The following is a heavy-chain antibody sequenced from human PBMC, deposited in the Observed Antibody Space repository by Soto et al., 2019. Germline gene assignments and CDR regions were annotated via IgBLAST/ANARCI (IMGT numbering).Heavy chain of an antibody. V-gene: IGHV3-23*01. CDR3: AKRLFAPVVVGGYDI. J-gene: IGHJ3*02. Sequence: GGSLRLSCVFSVLTFVSYAICWFLQAPGKGLEWVSDISVNVVSTYYADSVKGRFTISRDNSKNTLFLEMNSLRVEDTSVYYCAKRLFAPVVVGGYDIWGQGKKVTVSS. CDR1: VLTFVSYA. D-gene: IGHD5-18*01. CDR2: ISVNVVST.